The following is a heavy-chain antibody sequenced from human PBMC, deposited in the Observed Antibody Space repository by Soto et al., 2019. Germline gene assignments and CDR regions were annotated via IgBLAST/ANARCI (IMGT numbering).Heavy chain of an antibody. CDR2: IIPIFGTT. V-gene: IGHV1-69*06. CDR1: GGTFSSYS. D-gene: IGHD6-19*01. J-gene: IGHJ4*02. Sequence: QVQLVQSGAEVKKPGSSVRVSCKASGGTFSSYSISWVRQAPGQGLEWLGGIIPIFGTTDYAQTFQGRVTITADKSTNTAFMELSSLRSEDTAVYYCARDSSGYYRGLYYFDYWGQGTLVTVSS. CDR3: ARDSSGYYRGLYYFDY.